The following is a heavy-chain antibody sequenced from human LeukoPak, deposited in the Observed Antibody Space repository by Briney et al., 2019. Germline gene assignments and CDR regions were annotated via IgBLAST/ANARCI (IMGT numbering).Heavy chain of an antibody. Sequence: GGSLRLSCAASGFTFSSYAMSWVRQAPGKGLEWVSAISGSGGSTYYADSVKGRFTISRDNSKNTLYLQMNSLRAEDTAVYYCAEVLGVGYCSGGSCYNNWLDPWGQGTLVTVSS. J-gene: IGHJ5*02. CDR1: GFTFSSYA. CDR3: AEVLGVGYCSGGSCYNNWLDP. D-gene: IGHD2-15*01. CDR2: ISGSGGST. V-gene: IGHV3-23*01.